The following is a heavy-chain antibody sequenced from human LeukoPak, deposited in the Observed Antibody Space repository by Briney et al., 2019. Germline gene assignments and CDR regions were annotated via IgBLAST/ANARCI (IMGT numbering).Heavy chain of an antibody. CDR1: GFTFSSYA. D-gene: IGHD3-3*01. V-gene: IGHV3-21*01. Sequence: GGSLRLSCAASGFTFSSYAMSWVRQAPGKGLEWVSSISSSSSYIYYADSVKGRFTISRDNAKNSLYLQMNSLRAEDTAVYYCARDSFVSFYYDFWSGYWYWFDPWGQGTLVTVSS. CDR3: ARDSFVSFYYDFWSGYWYWFDP. J-gene: IGHJ5*02. CDR2: ISSSSSYI.